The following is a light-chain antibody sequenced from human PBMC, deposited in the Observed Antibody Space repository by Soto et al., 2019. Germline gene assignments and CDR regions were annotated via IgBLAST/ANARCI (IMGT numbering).Light chain of an antibody. Sequence: QSALTQPASVSGSPGQSITISCTGTSSDVGSYNYVSWYRQHPGQAPKLMIYDVNNRPSGVSNRFSGSKSGNTASLTISGLQAEDEADYYCSSYASSSAHVVGTGTKLTVL. CDR1: SSDVGSYNY. CDR3: SSYASSSAHV. CDR2: DVN. V-gene: IGLV2-14*01. J-gene: IGLJ1*01.